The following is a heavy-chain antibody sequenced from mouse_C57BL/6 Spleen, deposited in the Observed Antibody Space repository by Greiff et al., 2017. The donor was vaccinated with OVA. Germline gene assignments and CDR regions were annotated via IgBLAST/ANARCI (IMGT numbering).Heavy chain of an antibody. V-gene: IGHV5-16*01. CDR2: INYDGSST. J-gene: IGHJ4*01. Sequence: EVQVVESEGGLVQPGSSMKLSCTASGFTFSDYYMAWVRQVPEKGLDWVANINYDGSSTYYLASLKSRFIISRDNAKNILYLQMSSLKSEDTATYSCARDPGGYYGSYAMDYWGQGTSVTVSS. D-gene: IGHD1-1*01. CDR1: GFTFSDYY. CDR3: ARDPGGYYGSYAMDY.